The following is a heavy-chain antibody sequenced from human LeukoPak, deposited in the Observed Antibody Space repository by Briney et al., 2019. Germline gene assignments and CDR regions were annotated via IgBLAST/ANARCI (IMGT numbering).Heavy chain of an antibody. CDR1: GFTFSSYA. Sequence: PGGSVRLSCAPSGFTFSSYAMSWLRQAPGKGLEWVSAISGSGGSTYYADSVKGRFTISRDNSKNTLFLQMNSLRAEDTAVYYCAKRTDYSNYGPFDYWGQGTLVTVSS. J-gene: IGHJ4*02. D-gene: IGHD4-11*01. CDR2: ISGSGGST. CDR3: AKRTDYSNYGPFDY. V-gene: IGHV3-23*01.